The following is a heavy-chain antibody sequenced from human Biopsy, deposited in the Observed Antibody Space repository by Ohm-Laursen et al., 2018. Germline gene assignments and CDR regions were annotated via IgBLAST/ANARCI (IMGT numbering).Heavy chain of an antibody. CDR3: VREPKTGTAEAWYFDL. CDR1: GASVKTSGYF. D-gene: IGHD3-9*01. J-gene: IGHJ2*01. V-gene: IGHV4-31*03. Sequence: TLSLTCSVSGASVKTSGYFWAWIRQRPGKGLEWIGYISYNERTDYNPSLTSRLAISLDTSNNRISLQLRSVSVADTAVYYCVREPKTGTAEAWYFDLWGRGSPVTVPS. CDR2: ISYNERT.